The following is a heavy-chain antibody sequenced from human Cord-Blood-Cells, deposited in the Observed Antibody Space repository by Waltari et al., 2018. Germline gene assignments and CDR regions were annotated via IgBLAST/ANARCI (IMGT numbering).Heavy chain of an antibody. J-gene: IGHJ6*03. V-gene: IGHV3-30*18. CDR1: GFTFSSYG. CDR2: IWYDGSNK. CDR3: AKVAGSGGSYYYYYMDV. Sequence: QVQLVESGGGVVQPGRSLRLSCAASGFTFSSYGMHWVRQAQGKGLEWVAVIWYDGSNKYYADSVKGRFTISRDNSKNTLYLQMNSLRAEDTAMYYCAKVAGSGGSYYYYYMDVWGKGTTVTVSS. D-gene: IGHD1-26*01.